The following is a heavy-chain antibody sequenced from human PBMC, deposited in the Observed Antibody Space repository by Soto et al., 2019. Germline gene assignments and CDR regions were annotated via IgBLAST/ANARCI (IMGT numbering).Heavy chain of an antibody. D-gene: IGHD3-22*01. CDR3: ARVPSYDSSGPLDY. J-gene: IGHJ4*02. V-gene: IGHV1-69*13. Sequence: SVKVSCKASGGTFSSYSISWVRQAPGQGLEWMGGIIPIFGTANYAQKFQGRVTITADESTSTAYMELSSLRSEDTAVYYCARVPSYDSSGPLDYWGQGTLVTVSS. CDR2: IIPIFGTA. CDR1: GGTFSSYS.